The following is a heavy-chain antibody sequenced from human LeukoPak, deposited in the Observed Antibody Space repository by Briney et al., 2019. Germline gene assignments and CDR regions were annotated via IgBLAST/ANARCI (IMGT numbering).Heavy chain of an antibody. CDR3: ARDRSADRGFDY. V-gene: IGHV4-34*01. Sequence: SETLSLTCAVYGGSFSGYYWSWIRQPPGKGLEWIGEINHSGSTNYNPSLKSRVTISVDTSKNQFSLKLSSVTAADTAVYYCARDRSADRGFDYWGQGTLVNVSS. CDR1: GGSFSGYY. CDR2: INHSGST. J-gene: IGHJ4*02.